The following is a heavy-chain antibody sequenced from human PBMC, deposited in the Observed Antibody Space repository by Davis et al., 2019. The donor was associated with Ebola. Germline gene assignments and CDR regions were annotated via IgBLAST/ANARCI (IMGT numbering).Heavy chain of an antibody. CDR2: ISSDGGIT. Sequence: GESLKISCAASGFTFGNYAMTWVRQAPGKGLVYVSRISSDGGITSYADSVKGRFTISRDNAKSTLYLQMNSLTAEDTAVYYCVRTTYGAPEYWGQGTLVTVSS. V-gene: IGHV3-74*01. D-gene: IGHD4-17*01. CDR3: VRTTYGAPEY. J-gene: IGHJ4*02. CDR1: GFTFGNYA.